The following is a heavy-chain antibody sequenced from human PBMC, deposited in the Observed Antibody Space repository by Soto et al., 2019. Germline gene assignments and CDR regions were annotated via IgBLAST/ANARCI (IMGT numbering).Heavy chain of an antibody. Sequence: GGSLRLSCAASGFTFSSYGLHWVRQAPGKGLEWVAVISYDGSNKYYADSVKGRFTISRDNSKNTLYLQMNSLRAEDTAVYYCAKGVPLDYWGQGTLVTV. V-gene: IGHV3-30*18. J-gene: IGHJ4*02. CDR2: ISYDGSNK. CDR3: AKGVPLDY. CDR1: GFTFSSYG.